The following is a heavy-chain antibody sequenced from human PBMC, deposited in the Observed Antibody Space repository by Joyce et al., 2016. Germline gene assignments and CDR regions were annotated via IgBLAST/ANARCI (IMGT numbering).Heavy chain of an antibody. CDR2: TYYRSKGYN. Sequence: QVQLQQSGPGLVKPSQPLSLTCAISGDSVSSDTAALNWIRQSPSRGLEWLGRTYYRSKGYNDYAVSVKSRITINPDTSKSQFSQQLNSVTPEDTAVYYCARVRYGAGDYWGQGTLVTVSS. J-gene: IGHJ4*02. CDR3: ARVRYGAGDY. CDR1: GDSVSSDTAA. D-gene: IGHD1-1*01. V-gene: IGHV6-1*01.